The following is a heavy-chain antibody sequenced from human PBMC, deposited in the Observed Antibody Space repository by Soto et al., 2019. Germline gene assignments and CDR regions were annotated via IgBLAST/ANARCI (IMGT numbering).Heavy chain of an antibody. Sequence: SLKISCKGSGYSFTSYWIGWVRQMPGKGLEWMGIIYPGDSDTRYSPSFQGQVTISADKSISTAYLQWSSLKASDTAMYYCARAIFWSGYYTGMNGMDVWGQGTTVTVSS. CDR1: GYSFTSYW. V-gene: IGHV5-51*01. J-gene: IGHJ6*02. CDR2: IYPGDSDT. CDR3: ARAIFWSGYYTGMNGMDV. D-gene: IGHD3-3*01.